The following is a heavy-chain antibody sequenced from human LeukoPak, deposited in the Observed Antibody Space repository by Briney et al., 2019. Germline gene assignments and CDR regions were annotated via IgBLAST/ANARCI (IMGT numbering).Heavy chain of an antibody. CDR3: LKPTGDHDAIDV. Sequence: GGSLRLSCAASGFTFSSYAMSWVRQAPGKGLEWVSAISGSGGSTYYADSVKGRFTISRDNSKNTLYLQMNSLRAEETAVYYCLKPTGDHDAIDVWGEGTTVTASS. CDR2: ISGSGGST. D-gene: IGHD7-27*01. CDR1: GFTFSSYA. V-gene: IGHV3-23*01. J-gene: IGHJ3*01.